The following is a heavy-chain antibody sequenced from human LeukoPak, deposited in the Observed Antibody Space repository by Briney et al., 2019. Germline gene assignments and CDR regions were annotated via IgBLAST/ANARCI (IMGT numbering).Heavy chain of an antibody. CDR3: ARSNVSIFGVVITYGFDP. V-gene: IGHV4-61*02. CDR1: GGSISSGSYY. CDR2: IYTSGST. D-gene: IGHD3-3*01. Sequence: SETLSLTCTVSGGSISSGSYYWSWIRRPAGKGLEWIGRIYTSGSTNYNPSLKSRVTISVDTSKNQFSLKLSSVTAADTAVYYCARSNVSIFGVVITYGFDPWGQGTLVTVSS. J-gene: IGHJ5*02.